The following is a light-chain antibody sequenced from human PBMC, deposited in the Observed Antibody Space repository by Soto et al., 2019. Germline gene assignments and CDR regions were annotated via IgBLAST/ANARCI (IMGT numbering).Light chain of an antibody. CDR2: GAS. Sequence: EIVLTQSPGTLSLSPGERATLSCRASQSVSSSYLAWYQQKPGQAPRLLIYGASSRATGIPDRFSGSGSVTDFTLTISRLEPEDFAVYYCQQYGSSLLTFGGGTKVEIK. J-gene: IGKJ4*01. V-gene: IGKV3-20*01. CDR3: QQYGSSLLT. CDR1: QSVSSSY.